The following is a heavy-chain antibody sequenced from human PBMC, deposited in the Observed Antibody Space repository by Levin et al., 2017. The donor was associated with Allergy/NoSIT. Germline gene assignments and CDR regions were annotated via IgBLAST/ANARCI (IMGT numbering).Heavy chain of an antibody. CDR3: ARDWGSVTAALGY. CDR2: ILWKSGNI. J-gene: IGHJ4*02. Sequence: GGSLRLSWVASGFTFEAYGMHWVRQAPGKGLEWVSGILWKSGNIGYADSGTGRFTISRDNAKNSLYLQMNNLRIEDTALYYCARDWGSVTAALGYWGQGPLVAVAS. D-gene: IGHD3-16*01. CDR1: GFTFEAYG. V-gene: IGHV3-9*01.